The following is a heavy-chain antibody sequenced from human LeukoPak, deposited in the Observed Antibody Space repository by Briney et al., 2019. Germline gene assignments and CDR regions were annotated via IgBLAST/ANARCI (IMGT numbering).Heavy chain of an antibody. CDR2: IYYSGST. D-gene: IGHD3-10*01. J-gene: IGHJ4*02. Sequence: SETLSLTCTVSGGSISSYYWSWIRQPAGKGLEWIGYIYYSGSTNYNPSLKSRVTISVDTSKNQFSLKLSSVTAADTAVYYCAGASLLLWFGELPDYWGQGTLVTVSS. CDR3: AGASLLLWFGELPDY. CDR1: GGSISSYY. V-gene: IGHV4-59*01.